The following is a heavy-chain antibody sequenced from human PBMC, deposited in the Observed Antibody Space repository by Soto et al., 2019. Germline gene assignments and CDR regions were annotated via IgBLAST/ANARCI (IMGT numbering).Heavy chain of an antibody. Sequence: GVLRLSCAASGFTFSAYAMHWVRQAPGKGLEWVAVISYDGSKKYYADSVKGRFTISRDNSKNTLYLQMNSQRAEDTAVYYCAREPHYFYDSTGYYDYWGQGTLVTVSS. J-gene: IGHJ4*02. CDR1: GFTFSAYA. D-gene: IGHD3-22*01. CDR3: AREPHYFYDSTGYYDY. CDR2: ISYDGSKK. V-gene: IGHV3-30-3*01.